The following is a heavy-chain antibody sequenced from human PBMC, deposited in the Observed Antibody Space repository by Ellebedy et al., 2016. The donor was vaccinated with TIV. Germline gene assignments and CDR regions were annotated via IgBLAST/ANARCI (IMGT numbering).Heavy chain of an antibody. J-gene: IGHJ4*02. CDR2: ISSSSSYI. D-gene: IGHD5-12*01. V-gene: IGHV3-21*01. Sequence: GGSLRLSCAASGFTSGFTFSSYPMTWVRQVPGKGLEWVSSISSSSSYIYYADSVKGRFTISRDNAKNSLYLQMNSLRAEDTAVYYCARDSPGGGYERDYWGQGTLVTVSS. CDR1: GFTFSSYP. CDR3: ARDSPGGGYERDY.